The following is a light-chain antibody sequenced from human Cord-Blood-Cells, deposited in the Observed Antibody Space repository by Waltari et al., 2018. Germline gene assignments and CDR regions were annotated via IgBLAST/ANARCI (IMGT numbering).Light chain of an antibody. Sequence: QSVLTQPPSVSGAPGQRVTISCTGSSPNTGAGYDVHWYQQLPGTAPKPLIYGNSNRPSGVPDRFSGSKSGTSASLAITGLQAEDEADYYCQSYDSSLSGSVFGGGTKLTVL. CDR1: SPNTGAGYD. CDR3: QSYDSSLSGSV. J-gene: IGLJ2*01. V-gene: IGLV1-40*01. CDR2: GNS.